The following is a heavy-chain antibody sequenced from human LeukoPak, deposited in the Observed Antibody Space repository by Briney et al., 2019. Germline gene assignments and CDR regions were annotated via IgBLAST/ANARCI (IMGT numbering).Heavy chain of an antibody. D-gene: IGHD6-6*01. V-gene: IGHV3-53*01. Sequence: GGSLRLSCAASGFTVSSNYMRWVRQAPGKGLEWVSVISSGGSTYYSESVKGRFTISRYNSNNTLYLKMNSLRAEDTAVYYCARGGVPNWFDPWGQGTLVTVSS. CDR2: ISSGGST. CDR1: GFTVSSNY. J-gene: IGHJ5*02. CDR3: ARGGVPNWFDP.